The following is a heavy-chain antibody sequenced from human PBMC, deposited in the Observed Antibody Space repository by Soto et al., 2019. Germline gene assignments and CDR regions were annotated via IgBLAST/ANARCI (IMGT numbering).Heavy chain of an antibody. CDR2: ISWNSGSI. D-gene: IGHD6-6*01. CDR3: AKDIGQLVGEYYYGMDV. J-gene: IGHJ6*02. CDR1: GFTFDDYA. Sequence: EVQLVESGGGLVQPGRSLRLSCAASGFTFDDYAMHWVRQAPGKGLEWVSGISWNSGSIGYADSVKGRFTISRDNAKNSLYLQMNRLRAEDTALYYCAKDIGQLVGEYYYGMDVWGQGTTVTVSS. V-gene: IGHV3-9*01.